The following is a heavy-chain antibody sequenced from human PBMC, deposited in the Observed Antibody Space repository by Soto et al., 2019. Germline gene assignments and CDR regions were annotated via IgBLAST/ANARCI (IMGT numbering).Heavy chain of an antibody. Sequence: PGGSLRLSCAASGFTFSTYAMSWVRQAPGKGLEWVSAISGSGYTTYYADSVQGRFTISRDNSVSTLFLQMNSLRIEDTAVYYCAHPRGYGVFDAYDIWGQGTMVTVSS. D-gene: IGHD4-17*01. CDR2: ISGSGYTT. CDR3: AHPRGYGVFDAYDI. J-gene: IGHJ3*02. V-gene: IGHV3-23*01. CDR1: GFTFSTYA.